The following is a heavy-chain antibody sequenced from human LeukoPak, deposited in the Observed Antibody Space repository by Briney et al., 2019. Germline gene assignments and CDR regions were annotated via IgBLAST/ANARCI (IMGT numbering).Heavy chain of an antibody. Sequence: PSETLSLTCTVSGGSISRYYWSWIRQPPGKGLEWIGYIYYSGGTSYNPSLKSRFTMSVDTSKNQFSLKLSSVTAADTAVYYCARRARGYSGYEYYFDYWGQGTLVTVSS. CDR2: IYYSGGT. D-gene: IGHD5-12*01. V-gene: IGHV4-59*01. CDR3: ARRARGYSGYEYYFDY. J-gene: IGHJ4*02. CDR1: GGSISRYY.